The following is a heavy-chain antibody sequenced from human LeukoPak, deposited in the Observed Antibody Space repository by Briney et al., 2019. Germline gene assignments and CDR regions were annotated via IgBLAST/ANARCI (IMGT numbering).Heavy chain of an antibody. Sequence: PGGSLRLSCAASGFTFSSYSMNWVRQAPGRGLEWVSSISSSSSYIYYADSAKGRFTISRDNAKNSLYLQMNSLRAEDTAVYYCATGVPANDDHWGQGTLVTVSS. V-gene: IGHV3-21*01. J-gene: IGHJ5*02. CDR2: ISSSSSYI. CDR3: ATGVPANDDH. D-gene: IGHD2-2*01. CDR1: GFTFSSYS.